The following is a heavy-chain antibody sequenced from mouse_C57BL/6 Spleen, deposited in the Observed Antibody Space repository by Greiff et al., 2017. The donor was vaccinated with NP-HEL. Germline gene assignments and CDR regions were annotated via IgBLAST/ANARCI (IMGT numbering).Heavy chain of an antibody. J-gene: IGHJ2*01. V-gene: IGHV1-64*01. CDR2: IHPNSGST. Sequence: VQLQQPGAELVKPGASVKLSCKASGYTFTSYWMHWVKQRPGQGLEWIGMIHPNSGSTNYNEKFKSKATLTVDKSSSTAYMQLSSLTSEDSAVYYCARNHYGSSYEYYFDYWGQGTTLTVAS. D-gene: IGHD1-1*01. CDR3: ARNHYGSSYEYYFDY. CDR1: GYTFTSYW.